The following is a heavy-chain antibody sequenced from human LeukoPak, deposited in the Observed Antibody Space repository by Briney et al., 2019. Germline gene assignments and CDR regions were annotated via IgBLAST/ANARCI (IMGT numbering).Heavy chain of an antibody. V-gene: IGHV3-48*01. J-gene: IGHJ4*02. D-gene: IGHD3-22*01. CDR1: GYTFTTYG. Sequence: GGSLRLSCVGSGYTFTTYGMSWVRQAPGKGLEWVSYISSSSSTIYYADSVKGRFTISRDNAKNSLYLQMNTLRAEDTAVYYCARDRHKYNYDSGGYPPYWGQGTLVTVSS. CDR2: ISSSSSTI. CDR3: ARDRHKYNYDSGGYPPY.